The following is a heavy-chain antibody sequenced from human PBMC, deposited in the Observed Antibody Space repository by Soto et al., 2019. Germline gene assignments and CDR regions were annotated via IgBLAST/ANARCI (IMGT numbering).Heavy chain of an antibody. D-gene: IGHD2-2*01. V-gene: IGHV4-30-4*01. CDR2: IYYSGST. J-gene: IGHJ6*02. CDR3: ARDGSRRLYCSSTSCPYGMDV. CDR1: GGSISSGGYY. Sequence: SETLSLTCTVSGGSISSGGYYWSWIRQPPGKGLEWIGYIYYSGSTYYNPSLKSRVTISVDTSKNQFSLKLSSVTAADTAVYYCARDGSRRLYCSSTSCPYGMDVWGQGTTVTVS.